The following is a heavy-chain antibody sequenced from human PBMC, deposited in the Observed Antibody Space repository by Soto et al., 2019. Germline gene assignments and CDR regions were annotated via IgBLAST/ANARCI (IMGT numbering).Heavy chain of an antibody. CDR3: ARAGWVVAASFFDY. CDR2: IKQDGSEK. V-gene: IGHV3-7*05. J-gene: IGHJ4*02. Sequence: GGSLRLSCAASGFTFSSYWMSWVRQAPGKGLEWVANIKQDGSEKYYVDSVKGRFTISRDNAKNSLYLQMNSLRAEDTAVYYCARAGWVVAASFFDYWGQGTLVTVSS. D-gene: IGHD2-15*01. CDR1: GFTFSSYW.